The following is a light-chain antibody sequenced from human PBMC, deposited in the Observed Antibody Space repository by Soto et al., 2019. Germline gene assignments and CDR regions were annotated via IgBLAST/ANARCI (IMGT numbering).Light chain of an antibody. CDR1: QSISSSY. CDR3: QQYDSSPRT. J-gene: IGKJ1*01. V-gene: IGKV3-20*01. CDR2: GPS. Sequence: EIVLTPSPGTLSLSTGERATLSCRASQSISSSYLAWYQQKPGQAPRLLIYGPSSRATGIPDRFSGSGSGTNFTLTINRLEPEDFAVYYCQQYDSSPRTFGQGTKVDI.